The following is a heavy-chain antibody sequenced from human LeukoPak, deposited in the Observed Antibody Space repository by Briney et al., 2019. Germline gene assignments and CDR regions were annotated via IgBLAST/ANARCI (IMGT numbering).Heavy chain of an antibody. Sequence: PSETLSLTCTVSGGSISSGGYYWSWIRQPPGKGLEWIGYIYHSGSTYYNPSLKSRVTISVDRSKNQFSLKLSSVTAADTAVYYCARDSIKDSSLQYYFDYWGQGTLVTVSS. CDR3: ARDSIKDSSLQYYFDY. D-gene: IGHD2-15*01. CDR2: IYHSGST. V-gene: IGHV4-30-2*01. J-gene: IGHJ4*02. CDR1: GGSISSGGYY.